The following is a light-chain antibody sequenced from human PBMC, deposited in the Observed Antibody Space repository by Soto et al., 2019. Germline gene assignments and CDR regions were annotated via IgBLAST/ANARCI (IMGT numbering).Light chain of an antibody. CDR2: KAS. CDR1: QSISIW. CDR3: QQYNNYSWT. J-gene: IGKJ1*01. Sequence: DIQMTQSPSTLSASVGDRVAITCRASQSISIWLAWYQQKPGKAPKLLIDKASSLESGVPPRFSGSGSGTEFTLTISSLQPDDFATDYCQQYNNYSWTFGQGTKVESK. V-gene: IGKV1-5*03.